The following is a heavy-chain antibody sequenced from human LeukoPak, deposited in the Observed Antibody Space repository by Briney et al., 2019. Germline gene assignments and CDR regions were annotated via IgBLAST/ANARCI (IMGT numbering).Heavy chain of an antibody. CDR1: GFTFSSYS. J-gene: IGHJ6*02. CDR3: AKETVAGTDPDYGMDV. Sequence: GGSLRLSCAASGFTFSSYSMNWVRQAPGKGLEWVSAISSSSSYIYYADSVKGRFTISRDNSKSTLYLQMNSLRAEDTAVYYCAKETVAGTDPDYGMDVWGQGTTVTVSS. D-gene: IGHD6-19*01. V-gene: IGHV3-21*04. CDR2: ISSSSSYI.